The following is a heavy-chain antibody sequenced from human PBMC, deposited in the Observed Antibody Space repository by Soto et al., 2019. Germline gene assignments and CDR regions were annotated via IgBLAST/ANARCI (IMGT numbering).Heavy chain of an antibody. CDR3: ARGGGVGVAGSAAFDM. CDR1: GYPVTAYY. J-gene: IGHJ3*02. V-gene: IGHV1-2*02. Sequence: QLHLVQSGAVVKKPGASVTVSCSASGYPVTAYYMHWVRQAPGRGLEWMGGINPATGAAKYTQTFQGRVTLTRDTSTSTVCMELSGLTSDDTAVFYCARGGGVGVAGSAAFDMWGQGTLVTVSS. D-gene: IGHD3-3*01. CDR2: INPATGAA.